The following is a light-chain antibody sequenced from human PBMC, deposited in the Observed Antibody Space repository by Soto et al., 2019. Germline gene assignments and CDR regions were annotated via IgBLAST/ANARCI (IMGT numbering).Light chain of an antibody. Sequence: EIVMTQSPATLSVSPGERATLSCRASQSVSSNLAWYQQKPGQAPRLLIYVASTRATGIPARFSGSGSGTEFTLTISSLQSEDFAVYYCQQYNKSPLSFGGGTKVEIK. J-gene: IGKJ4*01. CDR3: QQYNKSPLS. V-gene: IGKV3D-15*01. CDR2: VAS. CDR1: QSVSSN.